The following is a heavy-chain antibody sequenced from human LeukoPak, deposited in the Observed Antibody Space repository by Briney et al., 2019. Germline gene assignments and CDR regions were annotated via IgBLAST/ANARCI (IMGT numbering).Heavy chain of an antibody. CDR3: ARDNSSGWHEVYAFDI. CDR2: IWYDGSNK. Sequence: GGSLRLSCAASGFTFSSYGMHWVRQAPGKGLEWVAVIWYDGSNKYYADSVKGRFTISRDNSKNTLYLQMNSLRAEDTAVYYCARDNSSGWHEVYAFDIWGQGTMVTVSS. D-gene: IGHD6-19*01. CDR1: GFTFSSYG. J-gene: IGHJ3*02. V-gene: IGHV3-33*01.